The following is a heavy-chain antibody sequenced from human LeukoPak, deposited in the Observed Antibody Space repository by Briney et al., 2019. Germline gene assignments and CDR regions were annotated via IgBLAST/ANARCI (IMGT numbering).Heavy chain of an antibody. V-gene: IGHV4-39*01. CDR3: ARHGLGASSSWYKRANWFDP. Sequence: PSETLSLTCTVSGGSISSYYWGWIRQPPGKGLEWIGSIYYSGSTYYNPSLKSRVTISVDTSKNQFSLKLSSVTAADTAVYYCARHGLGASSSWYKRANWFDPWGQGTLVTVSS. CDR2: IYYSGST. J-gene: IGHJ5*02. CDR1: GGSISSYY. D-gene: IGHD6-13*01.